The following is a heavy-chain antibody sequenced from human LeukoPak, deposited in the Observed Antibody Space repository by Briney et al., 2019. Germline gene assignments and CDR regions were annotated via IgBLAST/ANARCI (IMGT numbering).Heavy chain of an antibody. V-gene: IGHV3-48*04. D-gene: IGHD3-10*01. J-gene: IGHJ4*02. CDR3: ARSLKPYGSGLYYFDY. CDR2: ISSSSSTI. Sequence: GGSLRLSCAASGFTFSSHSMNWVRQAPGKGLEWVSYISSSSSTIYYADSVKGRFTISRDNAKNSLYLQMNSLRAEDTAVYYCARSLKPYGSGLYYFDYWGQGTLVTVSS. CDR1: GFTFSSHS.